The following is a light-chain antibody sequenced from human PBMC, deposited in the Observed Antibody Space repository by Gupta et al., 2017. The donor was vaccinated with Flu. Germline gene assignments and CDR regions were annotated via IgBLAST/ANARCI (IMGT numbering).Light chain of an antibody. CDR1: ESIRIY. Sequence: DIQMTQSPSSLSASVGDRITITCRASESIRIYLNWYQQKPGKDPKLLIYAASSLQSGVPSRFSGSGSGTDFTPTIISLQPEDFATYYCQQSYSSLPFTFGPGTKVEIK. J-gene: IGKJ3*01. CDR3: QQSYSSLPFT. V-gene: IGKV1-39*01. CDR2: AAS.